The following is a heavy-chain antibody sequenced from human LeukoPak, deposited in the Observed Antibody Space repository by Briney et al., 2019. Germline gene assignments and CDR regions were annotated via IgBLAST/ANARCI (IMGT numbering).Heavy chain of an antibody. D-gene: IGHD3-16*01. CDR3: ANETRPGVGGAFDV. J-gene: IGHJ3*01. CDR2: ISGSDAGT. V-gene: IGHV3-23*01. CDR1: GFTFSTYA. Sequence: GGSLRLSCTVSGFTFSTYAMTWVRQTPGKGLEWVSAISGSDAGTYYADSVKGRFAISRDNSKNMLYLQMNSLRAADTALYYCANETRPGVGGAFDVWGQGTMVTVSS.